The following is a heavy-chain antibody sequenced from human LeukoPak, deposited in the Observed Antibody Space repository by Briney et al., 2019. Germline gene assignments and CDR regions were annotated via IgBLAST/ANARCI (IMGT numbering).Heavy chain of an antibody. CDR2: IGTTSNDI. V-gene: IGHV3-21*01. J-gene: IGHJ4*02. D-gene: IGHD6-6*01. CDR1: GFTFSTYS. Sequence: GGSLRLSCAASGFTFSTYSMNWVRQAPGNGLEWVSSIGTTSNDIYYADSVKGRFTISRDNAKNSLFLQMISLRLEDTAVYYCARDPYDSLSSFDLWGQGTLVTVSS. CDR3: ARDPYDSLSSFDL.